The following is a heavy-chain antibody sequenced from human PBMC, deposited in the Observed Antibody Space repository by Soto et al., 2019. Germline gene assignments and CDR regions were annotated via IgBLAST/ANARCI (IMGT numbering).Heavy chain of an antibody. CDR3: ASISYWVKDY. D-gene: IGHD2-8*02. CDR1: GASLSSGSYY. Sequence: PSETLSLTCTVSGASLSSGSYYWSWIRQPPGKGLEWIGYFYYTGTTKYNPSLESRVTISADTSKNQFCRNLTSVTAADTAVYYCASISYWVKDYWGQGALVTASS. V-gene: IGHV4-61*01. CDR2: FYYTGTT. J-gene: IGHJ4*01.